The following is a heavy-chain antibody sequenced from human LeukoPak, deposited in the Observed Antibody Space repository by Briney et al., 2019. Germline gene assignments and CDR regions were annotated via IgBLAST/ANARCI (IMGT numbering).Heavy chain of an antibody. Sequence: GASVKISCKASGYAFHIYYLHWVRQAPGQGLEWMGIINPNGGVTSYAQKFQGRVTMTRDMSSSTVYMELTSLTSDDTAVYYCARGAWGILGDYWGQGTLVTVSS. CDR1: GYAFHIYY. V-gene: IGHV1-46*02. CDR3: ARGAWGILGDY. J-gene: IGHJ4*02. D-gene: IGHD3-16*01. CDR2: INPNGGVT.